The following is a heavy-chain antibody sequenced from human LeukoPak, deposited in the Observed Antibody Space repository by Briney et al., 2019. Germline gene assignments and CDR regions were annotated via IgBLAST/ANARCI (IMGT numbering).Heavy chain of an antibody. D-gene: IGHD2-15*01. V-gene: IGHV3-23*01. CDR2: ISGSGGST. Sequence: GGSLRLSCAASGFTFSSYGMSWVRQAPGKGLEWVSAISGSGGSTYYADSVKGRFTISRDNSKNTLYLQMNSLRAEDTAVYYCAKGGAYCSGGSCYSLSYYYYYMDVWGKGTTVTISS. CDR3: AKGGAYCSGGSCYSLSYYYYYMDV. J-gene: IGHJ6*03. CDR1: GFTFSSYG.